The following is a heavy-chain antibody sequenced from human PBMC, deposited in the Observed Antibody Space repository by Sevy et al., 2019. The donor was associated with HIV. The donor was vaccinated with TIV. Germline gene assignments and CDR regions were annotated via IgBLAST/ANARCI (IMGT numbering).Heavy chain of an antibody. Sequence: LSLTCAASGFTFSDYNMNWDRQAPGKGLEWVSYISGLSNYIYYADSVKGRFSISRDNAKNSLFLQMNSLRAEDTALYYCARGVRTYDAFDLWGQGTMVTVSS. V-gene: IGHV3-21*01. CDR3: ARGVRTYDAFDL. J-gene: IGHJ3*01. CDR1: GFTFSDYN. CDR2: ISGLSNYI. D-gene: IGHD6-6*01.